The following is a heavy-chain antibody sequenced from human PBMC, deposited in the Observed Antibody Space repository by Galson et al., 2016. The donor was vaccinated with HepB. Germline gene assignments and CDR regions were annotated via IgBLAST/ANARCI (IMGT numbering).Heavy chain of an antibody. J-gene: IGHJ4*02. CDR2: DSMDGRRK. CDR3: ARRHEYCPPVGCSVDY. CDR1: GFTFSKRG. Sequence: SLRLSCAASGFTFSKRGMHWVRQAPGKGLEWVGADSMDGRRKFYADSVKGRFTISRDNSKNILFLQMSSLRPDDTAVYFCARRHEYCPPVGCSVDYWGQGTLLSVSS. V-gene: IGHV3-30*03. D-gene: IGHD2/OR15-2a*01.